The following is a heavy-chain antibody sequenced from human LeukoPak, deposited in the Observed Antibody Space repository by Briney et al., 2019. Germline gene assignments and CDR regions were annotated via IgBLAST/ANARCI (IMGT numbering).Heavy chain of an antibody. Sequence: GGSLRLSCAASGFTVSSNYMSWVRQAPGKGLEWVSVIYSGGSTYYADSVKGRFTISRDNSKNTLYLQMNSLRAEDTAVYYCASGAMVIYYYYGMDVWGQGTTVTVSS. CDR2: IYSGGST. CDR1: GFTVSSNY. J-gene: IGHJ6*02. D-gene: IGHD5-18*01. V-gene: IGHV3-53*01. CDR3: ASGAMVIYYYYGMDV.